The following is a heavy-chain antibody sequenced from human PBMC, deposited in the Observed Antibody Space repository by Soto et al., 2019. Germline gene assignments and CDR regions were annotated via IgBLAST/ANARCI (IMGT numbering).Heavy chain of an antibody. CDR1: GFTFSSYW. J-gene: IGHJ4*02. V-gene: IGHV3-7*05. CDR3: ARDEGIAAAGTESSY. CDR2: IKQDGSEK. Sequence: GGSLRLSCAASGFTFSSYWMSRVRQAPGKGLEWVANIKQDGSEKYYVDSVKGRFTISRDNAKNSLYLQMNSLRAEDTAVYYCARDEGIAAAGTESSYWGQGTLVTVSS. D-gene: IGHD6-13*01.